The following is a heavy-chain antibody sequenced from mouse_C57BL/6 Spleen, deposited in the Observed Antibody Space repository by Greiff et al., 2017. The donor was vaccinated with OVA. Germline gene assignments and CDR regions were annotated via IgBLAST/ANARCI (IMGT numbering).Heavy chain of an antibody. V-gene: IGHV6-3*01. J-gene: IGHJ3*01. CDR2: IRLKSDNYAT. CDR1: GFTFSNYW. D-gene: IGHD2-4*01. Sequence: EVKVEESGGGLVQPGGSMKLSCVASGFTFSNYWMNWVRQSPEKGLEWVAQIRLKSDNYATHYAESVKGRFTISRDDSKSSVYLQMNNLRAEDTGIYYCTGGVYYDYDSWFAYWGQGTLVTVSA. CDR3: TGGVYYDYDSWFAY.